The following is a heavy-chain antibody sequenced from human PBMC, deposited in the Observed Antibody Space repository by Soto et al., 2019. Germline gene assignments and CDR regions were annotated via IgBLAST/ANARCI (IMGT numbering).Heavy chain of an antibody. Sequence: QVQLQESGPGLVKPSQTLSLTCTVSGGSISSGDYYWSWFRQPPGKGLEWIGYIYYSGSTYYNPSLKSRVTISVDTSKNQFSLKLSSVTAADTAVYYCARAAEIVATKYNWFDPWGQGTLVTVSS. D-gene: IGHD5-12*01. CDR1: GGSISSGDYY. CDR3: ARAAEIVATKYNWFDP. V-gene: IGHV4-30-4*01. CDR2: IYYSGST. J-gene: IGHJ5*02.